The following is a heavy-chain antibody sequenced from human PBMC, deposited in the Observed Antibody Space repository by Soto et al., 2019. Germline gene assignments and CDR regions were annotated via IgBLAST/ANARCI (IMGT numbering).Heavy chain of an antibody. Sequence: PGGSLRLSCAASGFTFSSYAMSWVRQAPGKGLEWVSAISGSGGSTYYADSVKGRFTISRDNSKNTLYLQMNSLRAEDTAVYYCAKTSLEWSLNSYGMDVWGQGTTVTVSS. CDR3: AKTSLEWSLNSYGMDV. CDR2: ISGSGGST. V-gene: IGHV3-23*01. J-gene: IGHJ6*02. CDR1: GFTFSSYA. D-gene: IGHD3-3*01.